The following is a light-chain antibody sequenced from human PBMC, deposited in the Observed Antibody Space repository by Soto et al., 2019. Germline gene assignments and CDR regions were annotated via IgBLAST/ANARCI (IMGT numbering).Light chain of an antibody. CDR1: SSDVGGYNY. CDR2: EFN. J-gene: IGLJ3*02. CDR3: SSYAGIKHWV. V-gene: IGLV2-8*01. Sequence: QSVLTQPPSASGSPGHSVTLSCTGTSSDVGGYNYVSWYQQHPGKAPKLIISEFNKRPSGVPDRFSGSKSCNTASLTVSGLQAEDEAAYYCSSYAGIKHWVFGGGTQGTVL.